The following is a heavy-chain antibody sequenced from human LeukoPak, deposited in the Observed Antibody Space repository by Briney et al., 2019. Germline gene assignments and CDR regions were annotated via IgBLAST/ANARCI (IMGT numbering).Heavy chain of an antibody. D-gene: IGHD2-8*02. J-gene: IGHJ4*02. Sequence: GGSLRLSCAASGFTFSDYYMSWIRQAPGKGLEWVSYISSSSSYTNYADSVKGRFTISRDNAKNSLYLLMNSLRAEDTAVYYCARDETGVGSGGIDFWGQGTLVTVSS. CDR2: ISSSSSYT. CDR1: GFTFSDYY. V-gene: IGHV3-11*06. CDR3: ARDETGVGSGGIDF.